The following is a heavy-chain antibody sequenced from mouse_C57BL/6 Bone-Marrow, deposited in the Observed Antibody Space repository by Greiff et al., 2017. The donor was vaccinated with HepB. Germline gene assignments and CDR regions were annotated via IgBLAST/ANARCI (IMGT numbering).Heavy chain of an antibody. CDR3: ARGDYYCSSLDY. CDR1: GYAFTNYV. J-gene: IGHJ2*01. D-gene: IGHD1-1*01. V-gene: IGHV1-54*01. Sequence: VQLKESGAELVRPGTSVKVSCKASGYAFTNYVIEWVKQRPGQGLEWLGVINPGSGGTNYTEKIKGKATRTTYKSSSTAYMQLSSLTSEDSAVYFCARGDYYCSSLDYWDQGTTLTVSS. CDR2: INPGSGGT.